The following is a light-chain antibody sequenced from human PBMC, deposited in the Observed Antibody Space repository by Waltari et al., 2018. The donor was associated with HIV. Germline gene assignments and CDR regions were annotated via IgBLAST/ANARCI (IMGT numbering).Light chain of an antibody. J-gene: IGKJ4*01. Sequence: EIRLPPSPATLSLPQGEIPTRSCRAGQSVSSYFGWYQQKPGQAPRLLTYHASNRATGIPARFSGSGSGTYFTLTISSLEPEDFAVYYCQQRSNWPLTFGGGTKVEIK. CDR3: QQRSNWPLT. CDR2: HAS. V-gene: IGKV3-11*01. CDR1: QSVSSY.